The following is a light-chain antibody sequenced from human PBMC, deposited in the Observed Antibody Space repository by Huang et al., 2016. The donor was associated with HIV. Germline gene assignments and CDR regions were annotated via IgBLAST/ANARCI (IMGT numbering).Light chain of an antibody. J-gene: IGKJ5*01. CDR3: QQRKYWPPIT. V-gene: IGKV3-11*01. Sequence: ARDPQQPAQTPHVRTHDGSNRATVLPARYSGSWSWTDVTLTISSLEPEDFAVYYCQQRKYWPPITFGQGTRLEIK. CDR2: DGS.